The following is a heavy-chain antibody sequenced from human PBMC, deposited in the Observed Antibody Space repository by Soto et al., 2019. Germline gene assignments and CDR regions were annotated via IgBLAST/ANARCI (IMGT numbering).Heavy chain of an antibody. D-gene: IGHD6-13*01. CDR1: SGSISSSNW. Sequence: QVQLQESGPGLVKPSGTLSLTCAVSSGSISSSNWWSWVRQPPGKGLEWIGEIYHSGSTNYNPSLKSRVTISVDKSENQFSLKLSSVTAADTAVYYCARVLFGAAAGTSWFDPWGQGTLVTVSS. J-gene: IGHJ5*02. CDR2: IYHSGST. CDR3: ARVLFGAAAGTSWFDP. V-gene: IGHV4-4*02.